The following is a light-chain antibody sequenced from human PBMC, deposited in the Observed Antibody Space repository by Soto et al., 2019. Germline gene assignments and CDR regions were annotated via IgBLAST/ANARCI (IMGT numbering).Light chain of an antibody. V-gene: IGLV2-8*01. J-gene: IGLJ1*01. CDR3: TSHAGTINFPYI. CDR2: EVN. CDR1: SSDVGAYNY. Sequence: QSVLTQPPSASGSAGQSVPISCTGTSSDVGAYNYVSWYQHHPGKAPKLMVYEVNKRPSGVPDRFSGSKSGNTASPTVSGLQAEDEADYYCTSHAGTINFPYIFGTGTKVTVL.